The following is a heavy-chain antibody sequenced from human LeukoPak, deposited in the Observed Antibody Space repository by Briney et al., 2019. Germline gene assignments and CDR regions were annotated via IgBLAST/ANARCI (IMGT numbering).Heavy chain of an antibody. J-gene: IGHJ4*02. CDR2: VSADGRTQ. Sequence: PGRSLRLSCAASGFTFRTYSIHWVRQAPGKGLEWVTVVSADGRTQLYSDSVKGRFTISRDNAENSLYLQMSSLRAEDTAVYYCARFGIDATMDYWGQGTLVTVSS. CDR1: GFTFRTYS. D-gene: IGHD1-26*01. CDR3: ARFGIDATMDY. V-gene: IGHV3-30*03.